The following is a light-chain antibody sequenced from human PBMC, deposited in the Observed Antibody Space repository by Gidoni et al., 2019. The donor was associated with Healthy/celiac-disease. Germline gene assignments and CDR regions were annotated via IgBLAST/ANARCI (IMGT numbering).Light chain of an antibody. V-gene: IGKV1-39*01. J-gene: IGKJ1*01. Sequence: TEVTQSPSSLSASVGDRVNITGRASKSISSYLNLYQQKPGQAPKLLIYAASSLQSWVTSRFTASGSRTDFTLTICTLQPEDFATYYCHRSHSTRTFGQGTKVEIK. CDR2: AAS. CDR1: KSISSY. CDR3: HRSHSTRT.